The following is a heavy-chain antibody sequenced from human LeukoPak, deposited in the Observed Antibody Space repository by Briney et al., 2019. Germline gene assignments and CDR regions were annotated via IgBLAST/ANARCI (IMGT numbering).Heavy chain of an antibody. D-gene: IGHD4-17*01. CDR3: ARAQTYGDSRLLLDY. Sequence: PGGSLRLSCAASGFPLSSYAMSWVRQVPGKGLEWVSATSSSDDGTYHADSVRGRFTIYRDNFRNTLYLQMNSLRVEDTALYYCARAQTYGDSRLLLDYWGQGTLVTVSS. CDR2: TSSSDDGT. CDR1: GFPLSSYA. V-gene: IGHV3-23*01. J-gene: IGHJ4*02.